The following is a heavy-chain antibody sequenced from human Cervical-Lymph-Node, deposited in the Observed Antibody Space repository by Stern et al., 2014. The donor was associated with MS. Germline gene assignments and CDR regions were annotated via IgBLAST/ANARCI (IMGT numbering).Heavy chain of an antibody. J-gene: IGHJ4*01. V-gene: IGHV3-74*01. CDR3: ARGADRQGNLDDY. D-gene: IGHD6-6*01. CDR2: ITADASSI. CDR1: GFTFSRHW. Sequence: EVQLVESGGGLVQSGGSLRLSCAASGFTFSRHWMHWVRQAPGKGLGWVSRITADASSISYADSVRGRFTISRDNARNTLYLQMNSLRAEDTAVYYCARGADRQGNLDDYWGHGTLVTVSS.